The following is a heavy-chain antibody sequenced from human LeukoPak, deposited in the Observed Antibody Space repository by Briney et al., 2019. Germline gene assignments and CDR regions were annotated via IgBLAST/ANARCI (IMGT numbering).Heavy chain of an antibody. CDR3: AELGIAMIGGV. V-gene: IGHV3-66*01. J-gene: IGHJ6*04. Sequence: GGSLRLSCAASEFSVGSNYMTWVRQAPGKGLEWVSLIYSGGSTYYADSVKGRFTISRDNTKNSLYLQMNSLRAEDTAVYYCAELGIAMIGGVWGKGTTVTISS. CDR1: EFSVGSNY. D-gene: IGHD3-10*02. CDR2: IYSGGST.